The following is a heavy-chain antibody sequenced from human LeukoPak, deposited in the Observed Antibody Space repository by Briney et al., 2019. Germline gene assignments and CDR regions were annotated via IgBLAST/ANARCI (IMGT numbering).Heavy chain of an antibody. CDR1: GGSIRSGAYY. V-gene: IGHV4-31*03. CDR3: TREAPTPNWLDP. Sequence: PSQTLSLTSTVSGGSIRSGAYYWTWIRQHPGKGLEWIGYIYYSGTTYYNPSLKSRVTMSVDTSKNQFSLKLSSVTAADTAIYYCTREAPTPNWLDPWGQGTLVTVSS. J-gene: IGHJ5*02. CDR2: IYYSGTT.